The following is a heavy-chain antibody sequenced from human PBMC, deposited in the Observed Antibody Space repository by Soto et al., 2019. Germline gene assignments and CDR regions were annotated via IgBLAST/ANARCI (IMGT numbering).Heavy chain of an antibody. CDR1: EDSVSSNSAA. Sequence: SQTLSLTCAIYEDSVSSNSAAWNWIRKSPSRGLEWLGRTYYRSKWYNDYAVSVKSRITINPDTSKNQFSLQLNSVTPEDTAVYCCASRRCTNGVCYEAYDIWGQGTMVNVSS. D-gene: IGHD2-8*01. J-gene: IGHJ3*02. V-gene: IGHV6-1*01. CDR3: ASRRCTNGVCYEAYDI. CDR2: TYYRSKWYN.